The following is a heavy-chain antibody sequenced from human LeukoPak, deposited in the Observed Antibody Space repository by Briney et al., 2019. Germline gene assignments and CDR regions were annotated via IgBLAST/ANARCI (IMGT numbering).Heavy chain of an antibody. CDR3: ARAKYYYDSSGYRKNNWFDP. CDR1: GGSLSGYY. Sequence: SETLSLTCAVYGGSLSGYYWSWTRQPPGKGLEWIGEINHSGSTNYNPSLKSRVTISVDTSKNQFSLKLSSVTAADTAVYYCARAKYYYDSSGYRKNNWFDPWGQGTLVTVSS. J-gene: IGHJ5*02. CDR2: INHSGST. V-gene: IGHV4-34*01. D-gene: IGHD3-22*01.